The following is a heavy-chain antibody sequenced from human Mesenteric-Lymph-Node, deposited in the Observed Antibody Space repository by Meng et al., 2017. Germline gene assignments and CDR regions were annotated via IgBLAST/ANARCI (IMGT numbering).Heavy chain of an antibody. CDR1: GGSMTGYY. V-gene: IGHV4-4*07. CDR3: ARDRGWSEYDAFDI. J-gene: IGHJ3*02. CDR2: IYSSGST. Sequence: SETLSLTCTVSGGSMTGYYWSWIRQSAGKGLEWIGRIYSSGSTKYNPSLKSRVTISVDTSKNQFSLKLSSVTAADTAVYYCARDRGWSEYDAFDIWGQGTMVTVSS. D-gene: IGHD6-19*01.